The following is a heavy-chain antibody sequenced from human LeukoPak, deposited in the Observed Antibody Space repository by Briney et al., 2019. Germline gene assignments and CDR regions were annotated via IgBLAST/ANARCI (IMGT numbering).Heavy chain of an antibody. Sequence: PGRSLRLSCAASGFTFSSYAMHWVRQAPGKGLEWVAVISYDGSNKYYADSVKGRFTISRDNSKNTLYLQMNSLRAEDTAVYYCARDHSGSYYSGPDYWGQGTLVTVSS. CDR3: ARDHSGSYYSGPDY. CDR2: ISYDGSNK. J-gene: IGHJ4*02. CDR1: GFTFSSYA. D-gene: IGHD1-26*01. V-gene: IGHV3-30-3*01.